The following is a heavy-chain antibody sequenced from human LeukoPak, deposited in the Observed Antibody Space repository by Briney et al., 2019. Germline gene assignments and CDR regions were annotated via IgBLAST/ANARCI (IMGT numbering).Heavy chain of an antibody. Sequence: WASVKVSCKASGYTFTSYAMNWVRQAPGQGLEWMGWINTNTGNPTYAQGFTGRFVFSLDTSVSTAYLQISSLKAEDTAVYYCANTYYYDSSGYYAGGRAFDIWGQGTMVTVSS. D-gene: IGHD3-22*01. CDR1: GYTFTSYA. J-gene: IGHJ3*02. V-gene: IGHV7-4-1*02. CDR3: ANTYYYDSSGYYAGGRAFDI. CDR2: INTNTGNP.